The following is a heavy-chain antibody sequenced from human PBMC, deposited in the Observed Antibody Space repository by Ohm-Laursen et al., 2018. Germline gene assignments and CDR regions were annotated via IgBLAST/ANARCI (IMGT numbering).Heavy chain of an antibody. J-gene: IGHJ4*02. Sequence: SLRLSCAASGFTFNNYWMHWVRHAPGKGPVWVSRIKSDGSSTGDADSVKGRFTISRDNAKNTLYLQMNSLRAEDTAVYYCAKITYYDYVWGSYRSQYYFDYWGQGTLVTVSS. CDR1: GFTFNNYW. CDR2: IKSDGSST. CDR3: AKITYYDYVWGSYRSQYYFDY. D-gene: IGHD3-16*02. V-gene: IGHV3-74*01.